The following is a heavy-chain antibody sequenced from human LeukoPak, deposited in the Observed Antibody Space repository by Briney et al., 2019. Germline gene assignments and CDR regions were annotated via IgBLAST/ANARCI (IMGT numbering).Heavy chain of an antibody. D-gene: IGHD3-9*01. J-gene: IGHJ4*02. CDR3: ASDPGQYYDILTGYYTPYYFDY. CDR2: ISTYNGDT. Sequence: ASVKVSCKASGYTFTSYGISWVRQAPGQGLEWMGWISTYNGDTDYAQKLQGRVTMTTDTSTSTAYMELRSLRSDDTAVYYCASDPGQYYDILTGYYTPYYFDYWGQGTLVTVSS. V-gene: IGHV1-18*01. CDR1: GYTFTSYG.